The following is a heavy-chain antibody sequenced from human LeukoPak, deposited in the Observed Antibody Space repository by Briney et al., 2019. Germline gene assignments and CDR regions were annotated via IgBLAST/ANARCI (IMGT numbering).Heavy chain of an antibody. V-gene: IGHV4-30-4*01. D-gene: IGHD6-13*01. Sequence: KASETLSLTYTVSGGSISSGDYYWSWIRQPPGKGLEWIGYIYYSGSTYYNPSLKSRVTISVDTSKNQFSLKLSSVTAADTAVYYCARERPSSSWYHNLYYMDVWGKGTTVTVSS. CDR2: IYYSGST. J-gene: IGHJ6*03. CDR3: ARERPSSSWYHNLYYMDV. CDR1: GGSISSGDYY.